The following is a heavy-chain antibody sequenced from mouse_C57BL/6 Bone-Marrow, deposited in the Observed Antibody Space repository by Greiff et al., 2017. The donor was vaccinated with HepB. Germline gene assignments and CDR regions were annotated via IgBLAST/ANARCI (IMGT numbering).Heavy chain of an antibody. CDR2: IHPNSGST. Sequence: VQLQQPGAELVKPGASVKLSCKASGYTFTSYWMHWVKQRPGQGLEWIGMIHPNSGSTNYNEKFKSKATLTVDKSSSTAYMQLSSLTSEDSAVYYCALHYYGSSSPLDYWGQGTTLTVSS. J-gene: IGHJ2*01. CDR1: GYTFTSYW. CDR3: ALHYYGSSSPLDY. D-gene: IGHD1-1*01. V-gene: IGHV1-64*01.